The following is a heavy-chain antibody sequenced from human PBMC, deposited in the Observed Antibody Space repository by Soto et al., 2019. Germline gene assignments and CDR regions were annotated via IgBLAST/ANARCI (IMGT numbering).Heavy chain of an antibody. CDR2: VYYTGST. J-gene: IGHJ4*02. Sequence: KTSETLSLTCTVSGDSISTFYWGWMRQSPGKELEWIGYVYYTGSTNYNPSLKSRVTISVDRSKNQFSLKLTSANAADTAVYYCARGRTVSNYDDDSSDYFYFLDYWGQGTQVTVSS. V-gene: IGHV4-59*01. CDR1: GDSISTFY. D-gene: IGHD3-22*01. CDR3: ARGRTVSNYDDDSSDYFYFLDY.